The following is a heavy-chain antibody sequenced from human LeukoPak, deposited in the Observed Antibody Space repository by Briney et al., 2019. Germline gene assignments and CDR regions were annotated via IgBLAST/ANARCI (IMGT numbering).Heavy chain of an antibody. CDR2: IYDSGST. J-gene: IGHJ4*02. V-gene: IGHV4-39*01. Sequence: PSETLSLTCTVPGGSLRGSSAYWGCIRQSPGKGLECHGSIYDSGSTYHNPSLKSRVTISVDTSKNQFYVKLPSVTAADTAVYYCARNESVLGTTGLNDFFDDWGQGTLVTVSS. D-gene: IGHD1-26*01. CDR3: ARNESVLGTTGLNDFFDD. CDR1: GGSLRGSSAY.